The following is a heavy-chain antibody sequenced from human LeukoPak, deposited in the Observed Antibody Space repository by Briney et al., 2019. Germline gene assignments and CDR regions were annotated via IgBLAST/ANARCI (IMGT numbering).Heavy chain of an antibody. CDR1: GFTFSSYS. CDR2: ISSSSSTI. V-gene: IGHV3-48*01. Sequence: GGSLRLSCAASGFTFSSYSMNWVRQAPGKGLEWVSYISSSSSTIYYADSVKGRFTISRDNAKNSLYLQMNSLRAEDTAVYYCASEVASYYYYYHMDVWGKGTTVTVSS. CDR3: ASEVASYYYYYHMDV. J-gene: IGHJ6*03.